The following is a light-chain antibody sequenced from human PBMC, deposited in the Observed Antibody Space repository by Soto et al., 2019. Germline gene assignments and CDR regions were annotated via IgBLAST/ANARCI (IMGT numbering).Light chain of an antibody. Sequence: QSALTQPASVSGSPGQSITISCTGTSSDVGSYNFVSWYQQHPGKAPQVMIYEVTKRPSGVSDRFSGSKSANTASLTISRLQAEDEADYYCCSYASSSTDVFGTGTKLTVL. J-gene: IGLJ1*01. CDR2: EVT. V-gene: IGLV2-23*02. CDR1: SSDVGSYNF. CDR3: CSYASSSTDV.